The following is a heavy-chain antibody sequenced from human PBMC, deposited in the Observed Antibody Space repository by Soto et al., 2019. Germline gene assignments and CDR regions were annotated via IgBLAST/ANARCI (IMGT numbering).Heavy chain of an antibody. J-gene: IGHJ3*02. V-gene: IGHV4-39*01. Sequence: PSETLSLTCTVSGDSISSNTYSWGWIRQPPGKGLEYIGTIHFSGNTYYNPSLNSRVTISVDTSKNQFSLKLTSVTAADTAVYYCARRYSSAFDIWGQGTMVTVSS. CDR2: IHFSGNT. CDR3: ARRYSSAFDI. D-gene: IGHD6-13*01. CDR1: GDSISSNTYS.